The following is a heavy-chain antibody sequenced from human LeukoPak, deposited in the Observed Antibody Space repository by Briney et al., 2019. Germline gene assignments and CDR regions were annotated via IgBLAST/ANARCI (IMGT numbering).Heavy chain of an antibody. CDR3: ARVKGIAARRGRGKLYYFDY. J-gene: IGHJ4*02. V-gene: IGHV1-8*01. CDR2: MNPNSGNT. CDR1: GYTFTSYD. Sequence: ASVKVSCKASGYTFTSYDINWVRQATGQGLEWMGWMNPNSGNTGYAQKFQGRVTMTRNTSISTAYMELSSLRSEDTAVYYCARVKGIAARRGRGKLYYFDYWGQGTLVTVSS. D-gene: IGHD6-6*01.